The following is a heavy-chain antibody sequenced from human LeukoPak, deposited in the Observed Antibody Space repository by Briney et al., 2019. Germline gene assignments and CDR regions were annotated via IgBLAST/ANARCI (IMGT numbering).Heavy chain of an antibody. CDR2: ISGSGGST. CDR3: ANRLVGGDLKGLDY. Sequence: GGSLRLSCVASGFTFSSHAMNWVRQAPGKGLEWVSGISGSGGSTYYADSVKGRLTISRDNSKNTLYLQMNSLRAEDTAVYYCANRLVGGDLKGLDYWGQGTLVTVSS. CDR1: GFTFSSHA. J-gene: IGHJ4*02. D-gene: IGHD2-21*02. V-gene: IGHV3-23*01.